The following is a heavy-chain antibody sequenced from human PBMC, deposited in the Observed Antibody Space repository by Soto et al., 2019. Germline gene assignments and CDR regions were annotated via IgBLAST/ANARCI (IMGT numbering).Heavy chain of an antibody. CDR1: GFSLSTSGVG. CDR2: IYWDDDK. Sequence: QITLKESGPTLVKPTQTLTLTCTFSGFSLSTSGVGVGWIRQPPGKALEWLALIYWDDDKRYSPSLKSRLTITNDTSKNQVVLTMTNMDPVDTATYYCAHRHSGSSSPPYDAFDIWGQGTMVTVSS. J-gene: IGHJ3*02. CDR3: AHRHSGSSSPPYDAFDI. V-gene: IGHV2-5*02. D-gene: IGHD1-26*01.